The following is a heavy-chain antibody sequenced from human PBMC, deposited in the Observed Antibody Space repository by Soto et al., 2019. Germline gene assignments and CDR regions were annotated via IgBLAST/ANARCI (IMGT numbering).Heavy chain of an antibody. CDR3: ARSAGESDILTGYYDAFDI. CDR1: GGTFSSYA. V-gene: IGHV1-69*13. D-gene: IGHD3-9*01. Sequence: ASVKVSCKASGGTFSSYAISWVRQAPGQGLEWMGGIIPIFGTANYAQKFQGRVTITADESTSTAYMELSSLRSEDTAVYYCARSAGESDILTGYYDAFDIWGQGTMVTVS. J-gene: IGHJ3*02. CDR2: IIPIFGTA.